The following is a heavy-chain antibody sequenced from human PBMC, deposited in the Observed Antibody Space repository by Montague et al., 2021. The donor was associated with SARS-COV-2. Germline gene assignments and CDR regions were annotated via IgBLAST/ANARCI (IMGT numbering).Heavy chain of an antibody. D-gene: IGHD5-12*01. V-gene: IGHV4-39*01. Sequence: SETLSLTCTVSGGSISSSSYYWGWIRQPPGKGLEWIGSIYYSGSTYYNPSLKSRVTISVDTSKNQLSLKLSSVTAADTAVYYCARGYSGYEEPTGFDPWGQGTLVTVSS. CDR1: GGSISSSSYY. CDR3: ARGYSGYEEPTGFDP. J-gene: IGHJ5*02. CDR2: IYYSGST.